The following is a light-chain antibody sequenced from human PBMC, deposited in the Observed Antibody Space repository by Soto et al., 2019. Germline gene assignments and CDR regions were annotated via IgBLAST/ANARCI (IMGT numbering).Light chain of an antibody. CDR1: SSDVGGYNY. J-gene: IGLJ2*01. Sequence: QSVLTQPASVSGSPGQSITISCTGTSSDVGGYNYVSWYQQNPGKAPKLMIYDVSNRPSGVSNRFSGSKSGNTASLTISGLQAEDAADYYCSSYTSSSTLEVFGGGTKVTV. CDR2: DVS. V-gene: IGLV2-14*01. CDR3: SSYTSSSTLEV.